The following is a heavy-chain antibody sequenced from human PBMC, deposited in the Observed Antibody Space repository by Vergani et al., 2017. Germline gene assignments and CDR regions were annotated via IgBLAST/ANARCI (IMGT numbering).Heavy chain of an antibody. CDR2: ISAYNGNT. J-gene: IGHJ4*02. V-gene: IGHV1-18*01. CDR3: ARDSLYFVWLLYGECLDY. Sequence: QVQLVQSGAEVKTPGASVTVSCKASGYTFTSYGISWVRQAPGQGLEWMGWISAYNGNTNYAQKLQDRVTMTTDTSTSTAYMELRSLRSDDTAVYYCARDSLYFVWLLYGECLDYWGQGTLVTVSS. D-gene: IGHD3-9*01. CDR1: GYTFTSYG.